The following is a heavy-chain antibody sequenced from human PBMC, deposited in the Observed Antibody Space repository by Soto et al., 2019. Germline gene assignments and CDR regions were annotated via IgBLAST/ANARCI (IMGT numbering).Heavy chain of an antibody. CDR2: FDPEDGET. CDR1: GYTLTELS. CDR3: ARDPPVRRGRPDFWSGYLSY. D-gene: IGHD3-3*01. V-gene: IGHV1-24*01. Sequence: ASVKVSCKFSGYTLTELSMHWVRPAPGKGLEWMGGFDPEDGETIYAQKFQGRVTMTRDTSASTAYMELSSLRSEDTAVYYCARDPPVRRGRPDFWSGYLSYWGQGTLVTVSS. J-gene: IGHJ4*02.